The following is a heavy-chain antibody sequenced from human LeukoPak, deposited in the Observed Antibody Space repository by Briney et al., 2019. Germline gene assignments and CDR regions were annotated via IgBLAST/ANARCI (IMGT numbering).Heavy chain of an antibody. CDR3: ASTAGLGYCSSTSCSRLVTSKGLYYYYGMDV. CDR2: INPNSGGT. J-gene: IGHJ6*02. V-gene: IGHV1-2*02. D-gene: IGHD2-2*01. Sequence: GASVKVSCKASGYTFTGCYMHWVRQAPGQGLEWMGWINPNSGGTNYAQKFQGRVTMTRDTSISTAYMELSRLRSDDTAVYYCASTAGLGYCSSTSCSRLVTSKGLYYYYGMDVWGQGTTVTVSS. CDR1: GYTFTGCY.